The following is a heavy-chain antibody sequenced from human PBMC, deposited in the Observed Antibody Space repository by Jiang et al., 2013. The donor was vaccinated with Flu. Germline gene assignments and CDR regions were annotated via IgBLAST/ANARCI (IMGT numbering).Heavy chain of an antibody. D-gene: IGHD3-22*01. CDR3: ARVVYDSSGSFDY. V-gene: IGHV1-8*01. CDR2: MNPNSGNT. J-gene: IGHJ4*02. Sequence: QATGQGLEWMGWMNPNSGNTGYAQKFQGRVTMTRNTSISTAYMELSSLRSEDTAVYYCARVVYDSSGSFDYWGQGTLVTVSS.